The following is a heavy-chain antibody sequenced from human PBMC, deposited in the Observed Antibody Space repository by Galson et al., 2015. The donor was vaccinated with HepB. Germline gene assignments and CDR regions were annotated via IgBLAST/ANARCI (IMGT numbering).Heavy chain of an antibody. CDR2: ISSSSSTI. J-gene: IGHJ3*02. CDR1: GFTFSSYS. CDR3: ARAGPARKRDAFDI. Sequence: SLRLSCAASGFTFSSYSMNWVRQAPGMGLEWVSYISSSSSTIYYADSVKGRFTISRDNAKNSLYLQMNSLRDEDTAVYYCARAGPARKRDAFDIWGQGTMVTVSS. V-gene: IGHV3-48*02. D-gene: IGHD1-14*01.